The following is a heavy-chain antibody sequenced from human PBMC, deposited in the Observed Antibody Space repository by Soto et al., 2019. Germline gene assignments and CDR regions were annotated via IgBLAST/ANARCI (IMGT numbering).Heavy chain of an antibody. CDR2: IIPLVGSP. CDR3: ARESSSPNDYYYGMDV. V-gene: IGHV1-69*01. Sequence: QVQLVQSGAEVKKPGSSVKVSCRASGGTFSSYAVSWVRQAPGQGLEWMGVIIPLVGSPKYAQKFQGRVTITADDSATTAYMELTGLRSDDTAVYYCARESSSPNDYYYGMDVWGQGTTVTVSS. J-gene: IGHJ6*02. D-gene: IGHD2-2*01. CDR1: GGTFSSYA.